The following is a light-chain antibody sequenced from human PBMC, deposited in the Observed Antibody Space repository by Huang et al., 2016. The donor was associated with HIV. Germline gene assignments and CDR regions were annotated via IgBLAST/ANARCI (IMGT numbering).Light chain of an antibody. J-gene: IGKJ3*01. CDR1: QSISIY. CDR2: TAS. Sequence: DIQMTQSPSSLSASVGDRVTITCRASQSISIYLNWYQQKPGKAPKLLVYTASSLKSGVPSRFSGSGSGTDFTLTISSLQPEDFATYYCQQSYSTPFTFGPGTKVDI. V-gene: IGKV1-39*01. CDR3: QQSYSTPFT.